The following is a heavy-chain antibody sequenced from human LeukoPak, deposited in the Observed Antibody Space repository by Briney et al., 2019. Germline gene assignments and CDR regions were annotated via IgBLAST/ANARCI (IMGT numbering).Heavy chain of an antibody. CDR1: GYTFTSYD. V-gene: IGHV1-8*01. CDR3: ARVDVVVVAAWKNWFDP. J-gene: IGHJ5*02. Sequence: GASVKVSCKASGYTFTSYDINWVRQATGQGLEWMGWMNPNSGNTGYAQTFQGRVTMTRNTSISTAYMELSSLRSEDTAVYYCARVDVVVVAAWKNWFDPWGQGTLVTVSS. D-gene: IGHD2-15*01. CDR2: MNPNSGNT.